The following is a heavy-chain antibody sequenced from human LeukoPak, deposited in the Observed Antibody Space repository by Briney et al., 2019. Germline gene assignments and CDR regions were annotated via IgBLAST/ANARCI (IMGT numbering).Heavy chain of an antibody. CDR3: ARVRIGYQLLRRFDAFDI. D-gene: IGHD2-2*01. J-gene: IGHJ3*02. V-gene: IGHV1-69*06. CDR2: IIPIFGTA. CDR1: GGTFSIYA. Sequence: SVKVSCKASGGTFSIYAISWVRQAPGQGLEWMGGIIPIFGTANYAQKFQGRVTITADKSTSTAYMELSSLRSEDTAVYYCARVRIGYQLLRRFDAFDIWGQGTMVTVSS.